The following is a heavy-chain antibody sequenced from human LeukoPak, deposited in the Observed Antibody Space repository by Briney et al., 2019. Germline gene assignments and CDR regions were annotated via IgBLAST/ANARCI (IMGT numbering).Heavy chain of an antibody. CDR2: FSAYNGNT. D-gene: IGHD3-22*01. V-gene: IGHV1-18*01. J-gene: IGHJ4*02. CDR3: ARRPGNLYYYDSSGYYFDY. CDR1: GYTFTSYG. Sequence: ASVKVSCKASGYTFTSYGISWVRQAPGQGLEWMGWFSAYNGNTNYAQKLQGRVTMTTDTSTSTAYMELRSLRSDDTAVYYCARRPGNLYYYDSSGYYFDYWGQGTLVTVSS.